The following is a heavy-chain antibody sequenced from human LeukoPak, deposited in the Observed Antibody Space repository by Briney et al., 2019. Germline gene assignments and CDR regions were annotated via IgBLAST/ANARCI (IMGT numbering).Heavy chain of an antibody. Sequence: GGSLRLSCAASGFTFSSYGMHWVRQAPGKGLEWVAVLSYDGGNKYYADSVKGRFTISRDNSKNTLYLQMNSLRAEDTAVYYCALTRYCSSTSCYSFDYWGQGTLVTVSS. CDR3: ALTRYCSSTSCYSFDY. J-gene: IGHJ4*02. CDR2: LSYDGGNK. V-gene: IGHV3-30*03. CDR1: GFTFSSYG. D-gene: IGHD2-2*01.